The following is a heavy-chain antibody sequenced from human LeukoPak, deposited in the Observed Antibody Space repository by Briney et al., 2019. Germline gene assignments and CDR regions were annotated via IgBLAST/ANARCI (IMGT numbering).Heavy chain of an antibody. D-gene: IGHD2-2*01. V-gene: IGHV3-23*01. CDR3: AKGTYCSSTSCYLVDY. J-gene: IGHJ4*02. CDR1: GFTFSSYA. Sequence: GGSLRLSSAASGFTFSSYAMSWVRQAPGKGLEWVSAISGSGGSTYYADSVKGRFTISRDNSKNTLYLQMNSLRAEDTAVYYCAKGTYCSSTSCYLVDYWGQGTLVTVSS. CDR2: ISGSGGST.